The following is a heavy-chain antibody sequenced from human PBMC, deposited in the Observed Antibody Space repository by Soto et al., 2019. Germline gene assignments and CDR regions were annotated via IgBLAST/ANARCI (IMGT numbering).Heavy chain of an antibody. CDR3: ASASGDYLVLGGYYLDS. CDR2: VFHSGTA. J-gene: IGHJ4*02. Sequence: SETLSVTCTVSCDSISSVKWWSWVRQPPGDRLEWIGEVFHSGTANYNPSLKSRLTFSADTSKNQFSLKLTSVTAADTAVYYCASASGDYLVLGGYYLDSWGQGTLVT. CDR1: CDSISSVKW. D-gene: IGHD4-17*01. V-gene: IGHV4-4*02.